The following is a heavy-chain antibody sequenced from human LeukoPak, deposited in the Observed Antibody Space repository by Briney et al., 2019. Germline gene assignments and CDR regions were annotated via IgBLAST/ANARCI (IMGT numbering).Heavy chain of an antibody. D-gene: IGHD5-12*01. Sequence: PSETLSLTCTVSGGSISSYYWSCIRQPAGKGLEWIGRIHTSGSTNYNPSLKSRVTMSVDTSKNQFSLNLSSVTAADTAVYYCASSISGYGNFDYWGQGTLVTVSS. V-gene: IGHV4-4*07. CDR1: GGSISSYY. CDR2: IHTSGST. J-gene: IGHJ4*02. CDR3: ASSISGYGNFDY.